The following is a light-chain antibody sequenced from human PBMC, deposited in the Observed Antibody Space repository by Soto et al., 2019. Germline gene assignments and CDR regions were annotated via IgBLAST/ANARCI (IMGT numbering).Light chain of an antibody. Sequence: EIVMTQSPATLSVSPGERATLSCRASQSVSSKLAWYQQKPGQAPRLLIYGASTRATGIPARFSGSRSGTEFTLTFSSLQSEDFAVYYCQQYNNWPSLTFGQGTKLEIK. V-gene: IGKV3-15*01. CDR3: QQYNNWPSLT. CDR1: QSVSSK. CDR2: GAS. J-gene: IGKJ2*01.